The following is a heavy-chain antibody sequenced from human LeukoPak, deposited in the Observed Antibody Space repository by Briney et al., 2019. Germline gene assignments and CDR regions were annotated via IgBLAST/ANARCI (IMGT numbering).Heavy chain of an antibody. CDR1: GFTFSSYA. V-gene: IGHV3-23*01. CDR2: ISGSGGST. Sequence: PGGSLRLSCAAPGFTFSSYAMSWGRQAPGEGLEWVSAISGSGGSTYYADSVKGRFTISRDNSKNTLYLQMNSLRAEDTAVYYCAKGGVGSSGGYYYYYMDVWGKGTTVTVSS. J-gene: IGHJ6*03. D-gene: IGHD2-15*01. CDR3: AKGGVGSSGGYYYYYMDV.